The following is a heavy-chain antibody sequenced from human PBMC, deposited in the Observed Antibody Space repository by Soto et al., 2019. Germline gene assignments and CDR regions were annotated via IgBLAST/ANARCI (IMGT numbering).Heavy chain of an antibody. CDR1: GGSISSSSYY. CDR3: ARHLKFGELPLWFDP. CDR2: IYYSGST. D-gene: IGHD3-10*01. Sequence: PSETLSLTCTVSGGSISSSSYYWGWIRQPPGKGLEWIGSIYYSGSTYYNPSLKSRVTISVDTSKNQFSLKLSSVTAADTAVYYCARHLKFGELPLWFDPWGQGTLVTVSS. J-gene: IGHJ5*02. V-gene: IGHV4-39*01.